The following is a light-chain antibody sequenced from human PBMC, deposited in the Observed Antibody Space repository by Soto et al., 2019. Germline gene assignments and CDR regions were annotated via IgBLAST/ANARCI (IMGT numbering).Light chain of an antibody. Sequence: QSVLTQPPSASGSPGQSVTISCTGTSSDVGQYNYISWYQQHPGKAPKLLTYEVSNRTSGVSNRFSGSKSGNTASLTISGLQAEDETEYFCSSYKRTSRVYVFGTGTKLTVL. CDR3: SSYKRTSRVYV. CDR1: SSDVGQYNY. V-gene: IGLV2-14*01. CDR2: EVS. J-gene: IGLJ1*01.